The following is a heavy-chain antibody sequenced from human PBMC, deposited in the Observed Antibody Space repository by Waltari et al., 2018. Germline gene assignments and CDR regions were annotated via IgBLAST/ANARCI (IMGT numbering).Heavy chain of an antibody. D-gene: IGHD2-2*01. V-gene: IGHV3-7*01. CDR1: GFTFSSYW. J-gene: IGHJ6*02. CDR2: IKQDGSQT. CDR3: ARLGYCSSANCFYGMDV. Sequence: EVQVVESGGGLVQPGGSLRLSCAASGFTFSSYWMSWVRQAPGKGLEWLANIKQDGSQTYYVDSVKGRFTISRDNAKSSLFLQMNSLRADDTAVYYCARLGYCSSANCFYGMDVWGQGTTVTVSS.